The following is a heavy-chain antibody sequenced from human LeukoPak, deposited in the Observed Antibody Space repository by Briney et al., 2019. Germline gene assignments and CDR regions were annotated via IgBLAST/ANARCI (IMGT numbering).Heavy chain of an antibody. J-gene: IGHJ3*02. Sequence: SVKVSCKASGGTFSSYAISWVRQAPGQGLEWMGGIIPIFGTANYAQKFQGRVTITADESTSTAYMELRSLRSDDTAVYYCARDRGIREDIVVVPAAYRNAFDIWGQGTMVTVSS. V-gene: IGHV1-69*13. CDR1: GGTFSSYA. D-gene: IGHD2-2*01. CDR2: IIPIFGTA. CDR3: ARDRGIREDIVVVPAAYRNAFDI.